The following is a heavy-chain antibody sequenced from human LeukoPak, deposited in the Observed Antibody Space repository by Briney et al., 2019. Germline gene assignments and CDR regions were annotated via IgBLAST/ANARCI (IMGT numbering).Heavy chain of an antibody. CDR1: GFTFSSYG. J-gene: IGHJ4*02. CDR2: IRYDGSNK. Sequence: TGGSLRLSCAASGFTFSSYGMHWVRQAPGKGLEWVAFIRYDGSNKYYADSVKGRFTISRDNSKNTLYLQMNSLRAEDTAVYYCAKFHFSSGYYYEDYWGQGTLVTVSS. V-gene: IGHV3-30*02. D-gene: IGHD3-22*01. CDR3: AKFHFSSGYYYEDY.